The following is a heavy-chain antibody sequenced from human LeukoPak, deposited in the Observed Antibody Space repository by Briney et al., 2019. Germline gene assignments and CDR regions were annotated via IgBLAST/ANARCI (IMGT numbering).Heavy chain of an antibody. CDR2: IYYSGST. V-gene: IGHV4-59*08. Sequence: SETLSLTCTVSGGSISSYYWSWIRQPPGKGLEWIGYIYYSGSTNYNPSLKSRVTISVDTSKNQFSLKLSSVTAADTAVYYCARLDSSGYDAFDIWGQGTMVTVSS. J-gene: IGHJ3*02. D-gene: IGHD3-22*01. CDR3: ARLDSSGYDAFDI. CDR1: GGSISSYY.